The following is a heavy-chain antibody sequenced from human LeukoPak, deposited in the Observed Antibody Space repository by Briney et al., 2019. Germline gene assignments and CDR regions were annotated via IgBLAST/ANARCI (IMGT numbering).Heavy chain of an antibody. D-gene: IGHD2-15*01. J-gene: IGHJ4*02. CDR1: GFTFSGHW. Sequence: PGGSLGLSCTASGFTFSGHWIHWVRQAPGRGLVWVSRINEEGTDSMYAESVKGRFTISRDNAKNSLYLQMNSLRAEDTAVYYCARPYCPGGSCYPPPDYWGQGTLVTVSS. V-gene: IGHV3-74*03. CDR2: INEEGTDS. CDR3: ARPYCPGGSCYPPPDY.